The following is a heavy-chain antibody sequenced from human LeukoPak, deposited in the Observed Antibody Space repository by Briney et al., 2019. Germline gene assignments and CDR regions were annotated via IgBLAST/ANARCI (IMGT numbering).Heavy chain of an antibody. CDR1: GGFISSGSYY. CDR2: IYTSGST. CDR3: ARDGLAGGYDSDY. V-gene: IGHV4-61*02. D-gene: IGHD5-12*01. J-gene: IGHJ4*02. Sequence: SQTLSLTCTVSGGFISSGSYYWSWIRQPAGEGLEWIGRIYTSGSTNYNPSLKSRVTISVDTSKNQFSLKLSSVTAADTALYYCARDGLAGGYDSDYWGQGTLVTVSS.